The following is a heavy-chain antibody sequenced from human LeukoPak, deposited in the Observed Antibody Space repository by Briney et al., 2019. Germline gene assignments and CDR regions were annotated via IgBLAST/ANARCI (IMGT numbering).Heavy chain of an antibody. CDR2: ISYDGSNK. Sequence: GRSLRLSCAASGFTFSSYGMHWVRQAPGKGLEWVAVISYDGSNKYYADSVKGRFTISRDNSKNTLYLQMNSLRAEDTAVYYYAKDGWNGAVRPFFDYWGQGTLVTVSS. V-gene: IGHV3-30*18. CDR3: AKDGWNGAVRPFFDY. D-gene: IGHD3-3*01. CDR1: GFTFSSYG. J-gene: IGHJ4*02.